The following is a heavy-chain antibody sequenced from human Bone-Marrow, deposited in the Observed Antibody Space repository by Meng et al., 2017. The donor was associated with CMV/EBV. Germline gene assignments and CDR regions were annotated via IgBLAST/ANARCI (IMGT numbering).Heavy chain of an antibody. J-gene: IGHJ6*02. CDR2: TYYRSKWYN. Sequence: SCAISGDSVSSNSVAWNWIRQSPSRGLEWLGRTYYRSKWYNDYAVSVESRITIKPDTSKNQFSLQLNSVTPEDTAVYYCARVGVGYSSGWPHGMAFWGQGTTVTFAS. D-gene: IGHD6-19*01. V-gene: IGHV6-1*01. CDR1: GDSVSSNSVA. CDR3: ARVGVGYSSGWPHGMAF.